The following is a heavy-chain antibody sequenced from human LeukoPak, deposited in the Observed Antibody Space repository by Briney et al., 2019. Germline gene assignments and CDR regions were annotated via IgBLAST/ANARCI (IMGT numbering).Heavy chain of an antibody. J-gene: IGHJ4*02. D-gene: IGHD3-22*01. CDR2: IKSKTDGGTT. V-gene: IGHV3-15*01. CDR1: GFTFSNAW. Sequence: GGSLRLSCAASGFTFSNAWMSWVRQAPGTGLEWVGRIKSKTDGGTTDYVAPVKGRFTISRDDSKNTLYLQMSSLKTEDTAVYYCSTTYYFDSSGRLWDYWGQGTLVTVSS. CDR3: STTYYFDSSGRLWDY.